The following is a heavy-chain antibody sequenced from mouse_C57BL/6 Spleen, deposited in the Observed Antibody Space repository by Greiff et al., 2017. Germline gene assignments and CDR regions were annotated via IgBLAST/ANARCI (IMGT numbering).Heavy chain of an antibody. CDR2: INPSNGGT. CDR3: ARTYGSSPWYFDV. V-gene: IGHV1-53*01. Sequence: QVQLQQPGPELVKPGASVKLSCKASGYTFTSYWMHWVKQRPGQGLEWIGNINPSNGGTNYNEKFKSKATLTVVKASSTAYMQLSSLTSEDSAVYYCARTYGSSPWYFDVWGTGTTVTVAS. CDR1: GYTFTSYW. D-gene: IGHD1-1*01. J-gene: IGHJ1*03.